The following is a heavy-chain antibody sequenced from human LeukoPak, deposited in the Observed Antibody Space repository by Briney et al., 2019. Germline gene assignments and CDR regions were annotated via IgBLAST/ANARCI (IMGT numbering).Heavy chain of an antibody. CDR2: IYYSGST. D-gene: IGHD4-17*01. J-gene: IGHJ3*02. CDR1: GGSISSSSYY. Sequence: PSETLSLTCTVSGGSISSSSYYWGWIRQPPGKGLKWIGSIYYSGSTYYNPSLKSRVTISVDTSKNQFSLKLSSVTAADTAVYYCASLSNYGGYVVHAFDTWGQGTMVTVSS. CDR3: ASLSNYGGYVVHAFDT. V-gene: IGHV4-39*01.